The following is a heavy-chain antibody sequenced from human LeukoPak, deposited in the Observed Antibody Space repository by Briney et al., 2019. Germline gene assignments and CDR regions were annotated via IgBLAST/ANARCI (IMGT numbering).Heavy chain of an antibody. V-gene: IGHV3-23*01. CDR2: ISGLGRST. CDR3: AKVQAPGSGYVGYFDH. CDR1: GFTFSNYA. D-gene: IGHD5-12*01. Sequence: GGSLRLSCTASGFTFSNYAMSWVRQAPGKGLEWVSAISGLGRSTYYADSVKGRFTISRDNSKNILYLQVNSLRADDTAIYYCAKVQAPGSGYVGYFDHWGQGTPVTVSS. J-gene: IGHJ4*02.